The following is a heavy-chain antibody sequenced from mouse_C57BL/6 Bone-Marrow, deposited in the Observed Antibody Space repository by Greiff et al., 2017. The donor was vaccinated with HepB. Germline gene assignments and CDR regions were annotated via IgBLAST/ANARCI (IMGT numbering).Heavy chain of an antibody. J-gene: IGHJ4*01. CDR1: GFSLSTFGMG. CDR3: ARISLMITSYAMDY. D-gene: IGHD2-4*01. Sequence: QVTLKESGPGILQPSQTLSLTCSFSGFSLSTFGMGVGWIRQPSGKGLEWLAHIWWDDDKYYNPALKSRLTISKDTSKNQLFLKIANVDTADTATYYCARISLMITSYAMDYWGQGTSVTVSS. V-gene: IGHV8-8*01. CDR2: IWWDDDK.